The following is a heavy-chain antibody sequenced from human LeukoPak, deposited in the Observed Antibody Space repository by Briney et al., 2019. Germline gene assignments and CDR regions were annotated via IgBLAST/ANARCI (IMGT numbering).Heavy chain of an antibody. V-gene: IGHV3-30*18. D-gene: IGHD3-22*01. Sequence: LSGGSLRLSCAASGFTFSSYAMSWVRQAPGKGLEWVAVISYDGSNKYYADSVKGRFTISRDNSKNTLYLQMNSLRAEDTAVYYCAKDATRYYDSSGPGAHWGQGTLVTVSS. J-gene: IGHJ4*02. CDR2: ISYDGSNK. CDR1: GFTFSSYA. CDR3: AKDATRYYDSSGPGAH.